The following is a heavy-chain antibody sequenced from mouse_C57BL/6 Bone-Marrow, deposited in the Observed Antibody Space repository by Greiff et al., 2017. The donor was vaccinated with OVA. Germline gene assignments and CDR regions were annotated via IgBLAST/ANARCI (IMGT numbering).Heavy chain of an antibody. D-gene: IGHD1-1*01. CDR3: ARSLYYYGSSAWFAY. J-gene: IGHJ3*01. Sequence: VKVVESGAELMKPGASVKLSCKATGYTFTGYWIEWVKQRPGHGLEWIGEILPGSGSTNYNEKFKGKATFTADTSSNTAYMQLSSLTTEDSAIYYCARSLYYYGSSAWFAYWGQGTLVTVSA. CDR1: GYTFTGYW. V-gene: IGHV1-9*01. CDR2: ILPGSGST.